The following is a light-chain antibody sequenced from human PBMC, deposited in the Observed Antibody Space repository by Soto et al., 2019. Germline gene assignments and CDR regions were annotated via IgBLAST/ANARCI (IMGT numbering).Light chain of an antibody. CDR3: SSYTTSSTLV. J-gene: IGLJ3*02. Sequence: QSALTQPASVSGSPGQSITISCTGTNSDVGAYDFVSWYQQHPGKAPKLMIYEVTSRPSGVSNRFSGSKSGNTASLTISGLQAEDEADYYCSSYTTSSTLVFDGGTKVTVL. CDR2: EVT. CDR1: NSDVGAYDF. V-gene: IGLV2-14*01.